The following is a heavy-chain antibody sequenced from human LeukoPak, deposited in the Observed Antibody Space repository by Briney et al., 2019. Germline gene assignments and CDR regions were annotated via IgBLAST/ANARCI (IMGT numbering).Heavy chain of an antibody. D-gene: IGHD3-22*01. V-gene: IGHV5-51*01. J-gene: IGHJ3*02. Sequence: GESLKISCKGSGYSFTSYWIGWVRQMPGKGLEWMGIIYPGDSDTRYSPSFQGQVTISADKSISTAYLQWSSLKASDTAMYYCARHNVQVDYDSSGYYSPDAFDIWGQGTMVTVSS. CDR3: ARHNVQVDYDSSGYYSPDAFDI. CDR2: IYPGDSDT. CDR1: GYSFTSYW.